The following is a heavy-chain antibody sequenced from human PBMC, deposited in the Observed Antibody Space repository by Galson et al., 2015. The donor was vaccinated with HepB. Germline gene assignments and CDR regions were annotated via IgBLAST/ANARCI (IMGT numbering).Heavy chain of an antibody. CDR3: ARDPPGVAAAGSGY. D-gene: IGHD6-13*01. CDR1: GFTVYNNY. V-gene: IGHV3-66*02. CDR2: IHSGGST. Sequence: SLRLSCAISGFTVYNNYMSWVRQAPGKGLEWVSLIHSGGSTHYADSVKGRFTISRDKSKNTLYLEMNSLKPEDTAVYYCARDPPGVAAAGSGYWGQGTLVTASS. J-gene: IGHJ4*02.